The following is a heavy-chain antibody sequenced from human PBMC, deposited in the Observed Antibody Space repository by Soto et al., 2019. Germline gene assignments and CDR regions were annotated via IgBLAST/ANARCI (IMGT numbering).Heavy chain of an antibody. D-gene: IGHD2-21*02. CDR2: IWYDGSNK. J-gene: IGHJ2*01. CDR3: ARDVMVTAMVMWYFDL. CDR1: GFTFSSNG. Sequence: QVQLVESGGGVVQPGRSLRLSCAASGFTFSSNGRHWVGQAQGKGLEGGAVIWYDGSNKYFADSVKGRSTISRDNSKNTLYLQMNSLRAEDTAVYYCARDVMVTAMVMWYFDLWGRGTLVTVSS. V-gene: IGHV3-33*01.